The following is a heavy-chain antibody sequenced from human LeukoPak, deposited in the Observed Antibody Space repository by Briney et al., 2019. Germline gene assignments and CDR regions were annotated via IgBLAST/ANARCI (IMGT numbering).Heavy chain of an antibody. Sequence: PSETLSLTCTVSGYSISSGYYWGWMRQPPGKGLEWIGSIYYSGSTYYNPSLKSRVTISVDTSKNQFSLKLSSVTAADTAVYYCARDRSIAARLGDAFDMWGQGTMVTVSS. CDR2: IYYSGST. CDR3: ARDRSIAARLGDAFDM. J-gene: IGHJ3*02. V-gene: IGHV4-38-2*02. D-gene: IGHD6-6*01. CDR1: GYSISSGYY.